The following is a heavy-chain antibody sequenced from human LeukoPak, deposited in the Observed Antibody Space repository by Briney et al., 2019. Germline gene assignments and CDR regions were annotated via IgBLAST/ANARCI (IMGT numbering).Heavy chain of an antibody. J-gene: IGHJ5*02. D-gene: IGHD2-2*01. Sequence: SETLSLTCTVSGGSISTTNYYWGWLRQPPGRGLEWVGEIYHSGSTNYNLCLKSRVTRSAEKSKNQFSLKLNSVTAADTAVYYCARDYCTSTTCPNWFDPWGQGTLVTVSS. V-gene: IGHV4-39*07. CDR2: IYHSGST. CDR3: ARDYCTSTTCPNWFDP. CDR1: GGSISTTNYY.